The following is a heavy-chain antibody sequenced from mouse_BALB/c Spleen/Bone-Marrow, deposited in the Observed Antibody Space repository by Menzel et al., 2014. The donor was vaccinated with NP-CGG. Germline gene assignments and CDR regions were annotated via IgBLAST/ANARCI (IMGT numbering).Heavy chain of an antibody. V-gene: IGHV1-80*01. CDR2: IYPGDGET. CDR3: ARKYGDY. Sequence: QVQLQQSGAELVRPGSSVKISCKASGYPFSSYWMSWVKQRPGQGLEWIGQIYPGDGETNYNGKFKGNATLTADKSSSTAYMQLISLTSKDSAVYFCARKYGDYWGQGTTLTVSS. J-gene: IGHJ2*01. CDR1: GYPFSSYW. D-gene: IGHD2-10*02.